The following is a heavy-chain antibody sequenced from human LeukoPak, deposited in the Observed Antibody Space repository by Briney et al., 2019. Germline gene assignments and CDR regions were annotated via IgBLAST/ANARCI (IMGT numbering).Heavy chain of an antibody. CDR2: IYNSGGSA. Sequence: GGSLRLSCAASGFTFNNYAMTWVRQAPGKGLEWVSSIYNSGGSAYYADSVQGRFTISRDNSKSTLYLQMNGLTAEDTALYYCARRLVTAGITDFFGSWGQGTLVSVSS. CDR1: GFTFNNYA. J-gene: IGHJ4*02. CDR3: ARRLVTAGITDFFGS. D-gene: IGHD2-2*01. V-gene: IGHV3-23*01.